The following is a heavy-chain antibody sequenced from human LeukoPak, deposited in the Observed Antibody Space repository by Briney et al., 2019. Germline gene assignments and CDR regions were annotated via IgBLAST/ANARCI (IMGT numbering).Heavy chain of an antibody. Sequence: SETLSLTCTVSGGSIHTYNWMWIRQPAGKGLEFIGRNNFAGRGYYNPSLKSRVTISVDRPSNQFSLELTSVTAADTAVYYCARDRQHSYGSDLDHWGQGILVTVSS. D-gene: IGHD5-18*01. CDR1: GGSIHTYN. V-gene: IGHV4-4*07. CDR3: ARDRQHSYGSDLDH. J-gene: IGHJ4*02. CDR2: NNFAGRG.